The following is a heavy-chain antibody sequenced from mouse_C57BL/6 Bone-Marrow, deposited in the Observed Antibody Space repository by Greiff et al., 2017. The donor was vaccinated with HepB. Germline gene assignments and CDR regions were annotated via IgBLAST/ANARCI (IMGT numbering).Heavy chain of an antibody. CDR1: GFNIKDYY. CDR3: ARDYGNLSYAMDY. D-gene: IGHD2-1*01. CDR2: IDPEDGET. J-gene: IGHJ4*01. Sequence: VQLKESGAELVKPGASVKLSCTASGFNIKDYYMHWVKQRTEQGLEWIGRIDPEDGETKYAPKFQGKATITADTSSNTAYLQLSSLTSEDTAVYYCARDYGNLSYAMDYWGQGTSVTVSS. V-gene: IGHV14-2*01.